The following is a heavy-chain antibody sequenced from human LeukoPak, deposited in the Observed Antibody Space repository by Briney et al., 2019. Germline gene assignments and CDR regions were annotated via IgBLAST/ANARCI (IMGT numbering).Heavy chain of an antibody. CDR2: IYDSGST. V-gene: IGHV4-59*01. D-gene: IGHD5-24*01. Sequence: SETLSLTCIVSGGSISSYYWSWIRQPPGKGLGWIGYIYDSGSTNYNPSLKSRVIISVDTSKNQFSLRLSSVTAADTAVYYCAREMATGGYYYYYMDVWGKGTTVTVSS. J-gene: IGHJ6*03. CDR1: GGSISSYY. CDR3: AREMATGGYYYYYMDV.